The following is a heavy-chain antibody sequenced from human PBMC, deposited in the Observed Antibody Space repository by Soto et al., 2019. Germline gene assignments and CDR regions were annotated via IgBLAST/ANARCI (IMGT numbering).Heavy chain of an antibody. J-gene: IGHJ2*01. CDR1: GGSFSGYY. Sequence: QVQLQQWGAGLLKPSETLSLTCAVYGGSFSGYYWSWIRQPPGKGLEWIGEINHSGSTNYNPSLKSRATISVDTSKNQFSLKLSSVTAADTAVYYCARPPFARYDFWSGYYTPDYWYFDLWGRGTLVTVSS. V-gene: IGHV4-34*01. CDR2: INHSGST. CDR3: ARPPFARYDFWSGYYTPDYWYFDL. D-gene: IGHD3-3*01.